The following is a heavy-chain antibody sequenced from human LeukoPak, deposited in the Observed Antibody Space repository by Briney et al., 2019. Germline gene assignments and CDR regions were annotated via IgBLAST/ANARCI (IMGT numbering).Heavy chain of an antibody. Sequence: GGSLRLSCVASGLTFSSYAMNWVRQAPGKGLQWVSSISGSGGTTYIADSVKGRFTISRDNSKNTLFLEMNSLRVEDTALYYYAKGAVESLDYYFYMEVWGTGTTVTVSS. J-gene: IGHJ6*03. V-gene: IGHV3-23*01. CDR3: AKGAVESLDYYFYMEV. CDR2: ISGSGGTT. CDR1: GLTFSSYA.